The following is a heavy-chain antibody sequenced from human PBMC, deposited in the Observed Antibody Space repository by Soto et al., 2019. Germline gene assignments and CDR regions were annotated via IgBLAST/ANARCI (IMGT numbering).Heavy chain of an antibody. D-gene: IGHD2-21*02. V-gene: IGHV3-53*01. CDR1: GFTVSGNY. CDR2: IFSGDNT. Sequence: EVQLVESGGGLIQPGGSLRLSCAASGFTVSGNYITWVRQAPGKGLEWVSVIFSGDNTYYSDSVNGRFTISRDNSKNTVYIQMHRLRGDDTAVSFCATGLTLPVRPSFDTWGQGTLLTVSS. J-gene: IGHJ5*02. CDR3: ATGLTLPVRPSFDT.